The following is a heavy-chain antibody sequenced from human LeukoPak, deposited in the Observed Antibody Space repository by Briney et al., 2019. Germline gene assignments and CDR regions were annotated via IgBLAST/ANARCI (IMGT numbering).Heavy chain of an antibody. CDR2: IYSSGIT. CDR3: AKLVSSDWVGY. D-gene: IGHD6-19*01. Sequence: SETLSLTCTVSGDSISTYYWSWIRQPPGKGLESIGYIYSSGITNYNPSLKSRVTMSVDTSKNQFSLKLTSVTAADTAVYYCAKLVSSDWVGYWGQGTLVTVSS. V-gene: IGHV4-59*08. CDR1: GDSISTYY. J-gene: IGHJ4*02.